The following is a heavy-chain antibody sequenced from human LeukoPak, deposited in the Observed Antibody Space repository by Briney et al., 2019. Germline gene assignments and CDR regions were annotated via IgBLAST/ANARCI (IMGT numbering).Heavy chain of an antibody. CDR2: ISSSSIYI. V-gene: IGHV3-21*01. CDR3: AKNRGLPL. J-gene: IGHJ4*02. Sequence: GGSLRLSCAASGFTFSSYSMNWVRQAPGKGLEWVSSISSSSIYIYYADSVKGRFTISRDNAKNSLYLQMNSLRAEDTAVYYCAKNRGLPLWGQGTLVTVSS. CDR1: GFTFSSYS.